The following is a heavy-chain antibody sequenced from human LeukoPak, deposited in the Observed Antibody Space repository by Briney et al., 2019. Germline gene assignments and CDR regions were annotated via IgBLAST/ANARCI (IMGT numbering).Heavy chain of an antibody. V-gene: IGHV4-59*08. D-gene: IGHD3-10*01. J-gene: IGHJ4*02. CDR1: GGYLSSDV. CDR3: ARHRYGGYFES. Sequence: SETLSLTCTVSGGYLSSDVWSWIRQPPGKGLEWIGDTSYSGSTNYNPSLKSRVTMSVDTSNNQFFLKLSSVTAADTAVYYCARHRYGGYFESWGQGTLVAVSS. CDR2: TSYSGST.